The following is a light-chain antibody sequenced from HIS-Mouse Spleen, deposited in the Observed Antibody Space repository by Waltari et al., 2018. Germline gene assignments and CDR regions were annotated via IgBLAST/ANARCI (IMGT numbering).Light chain of an antibody. CDR1: KLGDKY. CDR3: QAWDSSTWV. Sequence: SYELTQPPSVSVSPGQTASITCTGAKLGDKYACWYQQKPGQSPVLVIYQASKRSSGIPERFSGSNSGNTATLTISGTQAMDEADYYCQAWDSSTWVFGGGTKLTVL. V-gene: IGLV3-1*01. J-gene: IGLJ3*02. CDR2: QAS.